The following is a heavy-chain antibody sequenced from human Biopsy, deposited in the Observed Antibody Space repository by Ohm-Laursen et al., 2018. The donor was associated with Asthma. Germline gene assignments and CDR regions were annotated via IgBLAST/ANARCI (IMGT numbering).Heavy chain of an antibody. D-gene: IGHD1-7*01. J-gene: IGHJ4*02. CDR1: GYTFTSYY. Sequence: SVKVSCNASGYTFTSYYMHWVRQAPGRGLEWMGIINPSGGSTSYAQKFQGRVTMTRDTSTSTVYMELSSLRSEDTAVYYCARRGITGTTLDYWGQGTLVTVSS. CDR2: INPSGGST. CDR3: ARRGITGTTLDY. V-gene: IGHV1-46*01.